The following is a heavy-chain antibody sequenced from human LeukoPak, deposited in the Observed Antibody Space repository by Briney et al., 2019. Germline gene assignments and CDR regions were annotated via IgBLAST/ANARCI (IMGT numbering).Heavy chain of an antibody. D-gene: IGHD3-22*01. V-gene: IGHV4-4*07. CDR1: GGSISSYY. J-gene: IGHJ5*02. CDR2: IYTSGST. CDR3: ARHRGAAGVVITTLDWFDP. Sequence: KASETLSLTCTVSGGSISSYYWSWIRQPAGKGLEWIGRIYTSGSTNYNPSLKSRVTMSVDTSKNQFSLKLSSVTAADTAVYYCARHRGAAGVVITTLDWFDPWGQGTLVTVSS.